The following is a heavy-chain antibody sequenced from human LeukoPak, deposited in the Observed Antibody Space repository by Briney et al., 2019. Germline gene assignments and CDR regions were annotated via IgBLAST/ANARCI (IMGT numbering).Heavy chain of an antibody. V-gene: IGHV4-34*01. CDR1: GGSFSGYY. CDR3: ARGYSSSWFDP. Sequence: SETLSLTCAVYGGSFSGYYWSWIRQPPGKGLEWIGEINHSGSTNYNPSLESRVTISVDTSKNQFSLKLSSVTAADTAVYYCARGYSSSWFDPWGQGTLVTVSS. D-gene: IGHD6-13*01. J-gene: IGHJ5*02. CDR2: INHSGST.